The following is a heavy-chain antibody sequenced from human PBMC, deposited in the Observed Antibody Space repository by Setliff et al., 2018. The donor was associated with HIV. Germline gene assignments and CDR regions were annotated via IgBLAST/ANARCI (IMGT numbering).Heavy chain of an antibody. CDR1: GYTFSYA. V-gene: IGHV1-3*01. CDR3: ASIDCGGDCYSYYYYGMDV. Sequence: GASVKVSCKASGYTFSYAMHWVRQAPGQRLEWMGWINAGNGNTKYSQKFQGRVTSTRDTSASTAYMELSSLRSEDTAVYYCASIDCGGDCYSYYYYGMDVWGQGTTVTV. D-gene: IGHD2-21*02. J-gene: IGHJ6*02. CDR2: INAGNGNT.